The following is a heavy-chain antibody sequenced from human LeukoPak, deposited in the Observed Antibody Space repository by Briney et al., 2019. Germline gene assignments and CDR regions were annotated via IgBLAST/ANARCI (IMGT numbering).Heavy chain of an antibody. CDR1: GGSISSYY. V-gene: IGHV4-59*12. CDR2: IYYSGST. D-gene: IGHD1-26*01. CDR3: ARDRFVGASRGRVPPCWFDP. J-gene: IGHJ5*02. Sequence: SETLSLTCTVSGGSISSYYWSWIRQPPGKGLEWIGYIYYSGSTNYNPSLKSRVTISVDTSKNQFSLKLSSVTADDTAVYYCARDRFVGASRGRVPPCWFDPWGQGTLVTVSS.